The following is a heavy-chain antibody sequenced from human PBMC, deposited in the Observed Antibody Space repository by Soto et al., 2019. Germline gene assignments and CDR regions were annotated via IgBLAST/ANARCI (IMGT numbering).Heavy chain of an antibody. D-gene: IGHD1-26*01. J-gene: IGHJ4*02. V-gene: IGHV4-61*01. CDR3: ARTMVGARAGYFDY. CDR2: IYYSGST. CDR1: VGSVSIGSYY. Sequence: PSETLSLTCTISVGSVSIGSYYWSWIRQPPGKGLEWIGYIYYSGSTNYNPSLKSRVTISVDTSKNQFSLKLSSVTAADTAVYYCARTMVGARAGYFDYWGRGTLVTVSS.